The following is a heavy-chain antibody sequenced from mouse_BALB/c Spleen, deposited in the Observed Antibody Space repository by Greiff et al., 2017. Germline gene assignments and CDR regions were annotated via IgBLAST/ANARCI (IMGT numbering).Heavy chain of an antibody. V-gene: IGHV1-80*01. CDR2: IYPGDGDT. J-gene: IGHJ2*01. D-gene: IGHD2-3*01. CDR1: GYAFSSYW. Sequence: VQLQQSGAELVRPGSSVKISCKASGYAFSSYWMNWVKQRPGQGLEWIGQIYPGDGDTNYNGKFKGKATLTADKSSSTAYMQLSSLTSEDSAVYFCARSGDGYSFSYWGQGTTLTVSS. CDR3: ARSGDGYSFSY.